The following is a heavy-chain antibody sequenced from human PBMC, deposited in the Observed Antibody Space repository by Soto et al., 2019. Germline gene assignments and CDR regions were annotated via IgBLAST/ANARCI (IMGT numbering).Heavy chain of an antibody. CDR1: GFTFGDNA. CDR3: TRDSSGELREWLFDP. J-gene: IGHJ5*02. V-gene: IGHV3-49*03. CDR2: IRSKAYGGTT. Sequence: EVQVVESGGGLVQPGRSLRRSCTASGFTFGDNAMSWFRQAPGKGLEWVGFIRSKAYGGTTEYAASVKGRFTISSDDSKSIAYLQMNSLKTEDTAVYYCTRDSSGELREWLFDPCGQATPVTVSS. D-gene: IGHD2-8*01.